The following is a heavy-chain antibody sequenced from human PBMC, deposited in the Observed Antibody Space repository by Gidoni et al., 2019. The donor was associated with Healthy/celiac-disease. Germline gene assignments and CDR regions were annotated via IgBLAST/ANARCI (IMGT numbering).Heavy chain of an antibody. J-gene: IGHJ4*02. Sequence: QVQLQESGPGLVKPSQTLSLTCTVSGGSISSGGYYWSWIRQHPGKGLEWIGYSYYSGSTYYNPSLKSRVTISVDTSKNQFSLKLSSVTAADTAVYYCARVDYYDSSGPIIDYWGQGTLVTVSS. CDR3: ARVDYYDSSGPIIDY. V-gene: IGHV4-31*03. CDR2: SYYSGST. CDR1: GGSISSGGYY. D-gene: IGHD3-22*01.